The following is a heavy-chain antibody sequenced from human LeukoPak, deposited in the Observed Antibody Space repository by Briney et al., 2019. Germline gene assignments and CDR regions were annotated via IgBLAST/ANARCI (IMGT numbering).Heavy chain of an antibody. CDR2: ISSSGSTI. Sequence: PGGSLRLSCAASGFTFSSYEMNWVRQAPGKGLEWVSYISSSGSTIYYADSVKGRFTISRDNSKNTLYLQMNSLRAEDTAVYYCATAPGDLYCTNGVCYPTYYMDVWGKGTTVTVSS. V-gene: IGHV3-48*03. CDR3: ATAPGDLYCTNGVCYPTYYMDV. CDR1: GFTFSSYE. J-gene: IGHJ6*03. D-gene: IGHD2-8*01.